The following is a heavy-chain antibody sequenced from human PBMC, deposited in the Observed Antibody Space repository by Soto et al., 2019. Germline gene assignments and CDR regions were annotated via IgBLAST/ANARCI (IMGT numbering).Heavy chain of an antibody. CDR2: INTYNGKT. Sequence: QVPLVHSGAEVKKPGASVKVSCKASGYTFTSYGINWVRQAPGQGLEWMGRINTYNGKTNYAQKFQGRVTMITDTSTNTAYMELRSLRSDDTAVYYCAREYYDILTGYYEYRYFDYWGQGTLVTVSS. V-gene: IGHV1-18*01. CDR1: GYTFTSYG. CDR3: AREYYDILTGYYEYRYFDY. D-gene: IGHD3-9*01. J-gene: IGHJ4*02.